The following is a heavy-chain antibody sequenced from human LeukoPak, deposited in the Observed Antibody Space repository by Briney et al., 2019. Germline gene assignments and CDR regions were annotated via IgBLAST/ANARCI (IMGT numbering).Heavy chain of an antibody. Sequence: SQTLSLTCTVSGGSISSGGYYWSWIRQPPGKGLEWIGYIYHSGSTYYNPSLKSRVTISVDTSKNQFSLKLSSVTAADTAVYYCARDLPVVVPAATPGDAFDIWGQGTMVTVSS. D-gene: IGHD2-2*01. V-gene: IGHV4-30-2*01. CDR1: GGSISSGGYY. CDR2: IYHSGST. J-gene: IGHJ3*02. CDR3: ARDLPVVVPAATPGDAFDI.